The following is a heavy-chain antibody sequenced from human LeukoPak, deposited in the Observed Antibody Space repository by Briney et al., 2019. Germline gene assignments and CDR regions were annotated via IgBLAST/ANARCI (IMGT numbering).Heavy chain of an antibody. Sequence: SQTLSLTCAISGDIFSSNSAAWNWIRQSPSRGLEWLGRTYYRSKLYNDYAVSVKSRITINPDTSKNQFSLQLNSVTPEDTAVYYCARGDANDFWSGSITGPYYFDYWGQGTLVTVSS. J-gene: IGHJ4*02. CDR3: ARGDANDFWSGSITGPYYFDY. CDR2: TYYRSKLYN. V-gene: IGHV6-1*01. D-gene: IGHD3-3*01. CDR1: GDIFSSNSAA.